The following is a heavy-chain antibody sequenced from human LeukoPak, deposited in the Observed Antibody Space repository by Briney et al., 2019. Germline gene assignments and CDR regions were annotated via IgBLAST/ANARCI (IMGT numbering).Heavy chain of an antibody. CDR1: GFTFSSYS. V-gene: IGHV3-21*01. J-gene: IGHJ3*02. CDR2: ISSSSSYI. Sequence: PGGSLRLSCAASGFTFSSYSMNWVRQAPGKGLEWVSSISSSSSYIYYADSVKGRFTISRDNAKNSLYLQMNSLRAEDTAVYYCARVRSWYYDILTGYYPDAFDIWGQGTMVTVSS. CDR3: ARVRSWYYDILTGYYPDAFDI. D-gene: IGHD3-9*01.